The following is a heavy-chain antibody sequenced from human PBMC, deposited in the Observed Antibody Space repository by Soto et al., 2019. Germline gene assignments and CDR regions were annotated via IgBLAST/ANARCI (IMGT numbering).Heavy chain of an antibody. V-gene: IGHV6-1*01. CDR3: ARRDISTGYYIS. CDR2: TYYRSKWYN. J-gene: IGHJ5*02. D-gene: IGHD3-9*01. CDR1: GDSVSSNSAA. Sequence: SQTLSLTCVISGDSVSSNSAAWNWIRQSPSRGLEWLGRTYYRSKWYNDYAVSVKSRITINPDTSKNQFSLKLSSVTAAYTAVYYCARRDISTGYYISWGQGTLVTVSS.